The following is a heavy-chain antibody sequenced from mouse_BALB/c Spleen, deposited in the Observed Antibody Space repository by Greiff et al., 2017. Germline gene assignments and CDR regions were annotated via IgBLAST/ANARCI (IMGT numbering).Heavy chain of an antibody. J-gene: IGHJ1*01. D-gene: IGHD2-1*01. CDR3: ARPGGNYDWYFDV. V-gene: IGHV5-9-1*01. Sequence: DVMLVESGGGLVKPGGSLKLSCAASGFTFSSYAMSWVRQTPEKRLEWVATISSGGSYTYYPDSVKGRFTISRDNAKNTLYLQMSSLRSEDTAMYYCARPGGNYDWYFDVWGAGTTVTVSS. CDR2: ISSGGSYT. CDR1: GFTFSSYA.